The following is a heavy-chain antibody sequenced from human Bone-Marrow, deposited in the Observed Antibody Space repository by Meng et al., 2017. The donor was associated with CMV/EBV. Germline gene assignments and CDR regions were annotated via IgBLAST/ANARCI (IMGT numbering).Heavy chain of an antibody. J-gene: IGHJ5*02. CDR2: IYNSVTT. CDR1: GGSVYGYY. D-gene: IGHD2-21*01. CDR3: ARAGDGHYPGNP. V-gene: IGHV4-59*02. Sequence: GSLRLSCTVSGGSVYGYYWSWIRQPPGKRLEWIAYIYNSVTTNYNPSLKSRVTISVDTSKNQFSLKLSSVTAADTAVYYCARAGDGHYPGNPWGQGTLVTSYS.